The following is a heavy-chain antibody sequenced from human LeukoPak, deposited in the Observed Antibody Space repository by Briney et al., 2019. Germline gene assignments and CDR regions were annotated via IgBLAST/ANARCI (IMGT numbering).Heavy chain of an antibody. CDR3: ARERYDFWSGGGYFDY. Sequence: MTSETLSLTCTVSGGSISSHYWSWIRQPPGKGLEWIGYIYYSGSTTYNPSLKSRVTISVDTSKNQFSLKLSSVTAADTAVYYCARERYDFWSGGGYFDYWGQGTLVTVSS. D-gene: IGHD3-3*01. CDR1: GGSISSHY. V-gene: IGHV4-59*11. J-gene: IGHJ4*02. CDR2: IYYSGST.